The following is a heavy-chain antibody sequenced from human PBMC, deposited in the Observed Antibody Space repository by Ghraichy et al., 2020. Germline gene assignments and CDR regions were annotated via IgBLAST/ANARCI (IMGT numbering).Heavy chain of an antibody. J-gene: IGHJ6*03. Sequence: GGSLRLSCAASGFTVNSNYMSWVRQAPGKGLEWVSVIYSGGSTYYADSVKGRFTISRDNSKNTLYLQMNSLRAEDTAVYYCARGKDYYYYYMDVWGKGTTVTVSS. CDR3: ARGKDYYYYYMDV. V-gene: IGHV3-53*01. CDR2: IYSGGST. CDR1: GFTVNSNY.